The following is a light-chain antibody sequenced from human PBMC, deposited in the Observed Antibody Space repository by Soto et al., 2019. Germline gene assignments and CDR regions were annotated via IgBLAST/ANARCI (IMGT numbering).Light chain of an antibody. CDR3: ISYAGSHNFIYV. V-gene: IGLV2-8*01. CDR1: SSDVGAYNY. CDR2: EVT. Sequence: QPVVTQPPSECGSPVQSVTISCTGTSSDVGAYNYVSWYQQHPGKAPKLMISEVTKRPSGVPDRFSGSKSGNTASLTVSGLQAEDEADYFCISYAGSHNFIYVHGTGTKV. J-gene: IGLJ1*01.